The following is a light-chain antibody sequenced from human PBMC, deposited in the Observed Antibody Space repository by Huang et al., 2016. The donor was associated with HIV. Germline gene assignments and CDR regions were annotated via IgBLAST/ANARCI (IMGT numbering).Light chain of an antibody. Sequence: DIVLTQSPFSLSVTPGEPASISCRSSQSLLHTNAYYYLDWYLQKPGQAPQLLIYFGSYRASGVTDRVSGSGSGTDFTLKISRVEAEDVGVYYCMQALQTMTFGQGTRLEIK. CDR1: QSLLHTNAYYY. CDR3: MQALQTMT. V-gene: IGKV2-28*01. CDR2: FGS. J-gene: IGKJ5*01.